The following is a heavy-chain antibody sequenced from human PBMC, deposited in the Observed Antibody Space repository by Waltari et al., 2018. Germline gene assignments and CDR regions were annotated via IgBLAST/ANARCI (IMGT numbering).Heavy chain of an antibody. V-gene: IGHV3-53*01. Sequence: EVQLVESGGGLIQPGESLRLSCAASWFTVSSNYMSWVRQAPGKGLEWVSVMYSDGRTYYADSGKGRFTISRDNSMNTLYLQMNSLRVEDTAMYYCATKSTSSVWFERWGQGTLVTVSS. D-gene: IGHD6-19*01. CDR2: MYSDGRT. J-gene: IGHJ5*02. CDR1: WFTVSSNY. CDR3: ATKSTSSVWFER.